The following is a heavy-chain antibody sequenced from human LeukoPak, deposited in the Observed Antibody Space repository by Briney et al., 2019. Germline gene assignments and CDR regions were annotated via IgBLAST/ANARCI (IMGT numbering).Heavy chain of an antibody. CDR3: AREAVVVPAAIVGHYYYYYMDV. J-gene: IGHJ6*03. Sequence: SETLSLTCTVSGGSISSYYWSWIRQPPGKGLEWIGYIYYSGTTNYNPSLKSRVTMSVDTSKNQFSLKLSSVTAADTAVYYCAREAVVVPAAIVGHYYYYYMDVWGKGTTVTVSS. CDR2: IYYSGTT. CDR1: GGSISSYY. V-gene: IGHV4-59*12. D-gene: IGHD2-2*02.